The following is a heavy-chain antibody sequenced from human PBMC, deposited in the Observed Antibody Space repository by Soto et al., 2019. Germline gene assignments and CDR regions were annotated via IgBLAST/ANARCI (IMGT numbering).Heavy chain of an antibody. Sequence: LRLSCAASGFTFNKYSMNWVRQAPGKGLEWVSSITSKTGDQYYADSVKGRFIISRDNTKNSLSLQVTSLRDEDTAVYYCARDLTTHDRGLGDIAYWGQGTLVTVSS. V-gene: IGHV3-21*06. D-gene: IGHD3-9*01. CDR2: ITSKTGDQ. J-gene: IGHJ4*02. CDR1: GFTFNKYS. CDR3: ARDLTTHDRGLGDIAY.